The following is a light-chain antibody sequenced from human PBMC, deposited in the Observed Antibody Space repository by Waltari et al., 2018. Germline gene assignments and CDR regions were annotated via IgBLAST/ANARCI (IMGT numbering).Light chain of an antibody. Sequence: QSALTQPASVSGSPGQSITISCTGTTSDIGAYNYVAWYQQHPGKAPKVVISDVTNRPSGVSNRFSGSKSGTTASLTISGLQAEDEADYYCSSFTSGSTWVFGGGTKLTVL. V-gene: IGLV2-14*03. J-gene: IGLJ3*02. CDR1: TSDIGAYNY. CDR2: DVT. CDR3: SSFTSGSTWV.